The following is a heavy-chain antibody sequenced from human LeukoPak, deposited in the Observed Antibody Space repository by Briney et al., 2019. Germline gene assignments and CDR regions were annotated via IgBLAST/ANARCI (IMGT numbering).Heavy chain of an antibody. V-gene: IGHV3-7*01. J-gene: IGHJ4*02. D-gene: IGHD1-26*01. CDR2: IKQDGSEK. CDR1: GFTFSSYW. Sequence: GGSLRLSCAASGFTFSSYWMSWVCQAPGKGLEWVANIKQDGSEKYYVDSVKGRFTISRDNAKNSLYLQMNSLRAEDTAVYYCARGGSYQENDYWGQGTLVTVSS. CDR3: ARGGSYQENDY.